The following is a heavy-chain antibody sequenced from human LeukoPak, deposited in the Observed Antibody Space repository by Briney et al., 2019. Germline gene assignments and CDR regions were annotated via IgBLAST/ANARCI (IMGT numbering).Heavy chain of an antibody. V-gene: IGHV3-11*05. CDR1: GFTFSDYY. CDR2: ISSSSSYT. CDR3: ARDYSAAAGADNWFDP. J-gene: IGHJ5*02. Sequence: GGSLSLSCAASGFTFSDYYMSWIRQAPGKGLEWVSYISSSSSYTNYADSVKGRFTISRDNAKNSLYLQMNSLRAEDTAVYYCARDYSAAAGADNWFDPWGQGTLVTVSS. D-gene: IGHD6-13*01.